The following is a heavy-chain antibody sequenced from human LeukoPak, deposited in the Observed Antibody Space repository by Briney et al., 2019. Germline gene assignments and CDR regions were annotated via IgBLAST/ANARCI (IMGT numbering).Heavy chain of an antibody. CDR1: GCTFTDYY. J-gene: IGHJ5*02. CDR3: ATGRCGGDCYVNWFDP. Sequence: ASVKVSCKVSGCTFTDYYMHWVQQAPGKGLEWMGLVNPEDGETIYAEKFQGRVTITADTSTDTAYMELSSLRSEDTAVYYCATGRCGGDCYVNWFDPWGQGTLVTVSS. D-gene: IGHD2-21*01. V-gene: IGHV1-69-2*01. CDR2: VNPEDGET.